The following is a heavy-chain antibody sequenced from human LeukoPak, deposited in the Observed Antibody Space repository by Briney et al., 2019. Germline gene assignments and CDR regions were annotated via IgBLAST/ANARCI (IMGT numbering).Heavy chain of an antibody. J-gene: IGHJ6*03. V-gene: IGHV3-23*01. Sequence: PGGSLRLSCAASGFTFSSYAMSWVRQAPGKGLEWGSAISGSGGSTYYADSVKGRFTISRDNSKNTLYLQMKSLRAEDTAVYYCAKAPVTTVYYYYYMDVWGKGTTVTVSS. D-gene: IGHD4-11*01. CDR3: AKAPVTTVYYYYYMDV. CDR2: ISGSGGST. CDR1: GFTFSSYA.